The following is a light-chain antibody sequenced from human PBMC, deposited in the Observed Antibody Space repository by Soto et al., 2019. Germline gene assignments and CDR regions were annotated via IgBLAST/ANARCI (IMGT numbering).Light chain of an antibody. V-gene: IGKV3-20*01. CDR3: QQYGGSTRT. J-gene: IGKJ1*01. CDR1: QSVTTQ. Sequence: IVLTQSPGTLSLSPGERATLSCRASQSVTTQLAWYQQKPGQAPRLIIHGASSRATGVPDRITGSGSGTDLTLSISRLEPEDFAVYYCQQYGGSTRTFGQGTKVDIX. CDR2: GAS.